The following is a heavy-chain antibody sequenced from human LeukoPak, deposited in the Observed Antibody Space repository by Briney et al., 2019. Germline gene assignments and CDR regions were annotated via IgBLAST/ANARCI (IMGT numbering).Heavy chain of an antibody. Sequence: GASVKASCKASGYTFTSYYMHWVRQAPGQGLEWMGIINPSGGSTSYAQKFQGRVTMTRDTSTSTVYMELSSLRSEDTAVYYCARGVYGDYPINPFDHWGQGTLVTVSS. J-gene: IGHJ4*02. CDR1: GYTFTSYY. D-gene: IGHD4-17*01. CDR3: ARGVYGDYPINPFDH. CDR2: INPSGGST. V-gene: IGHV1-46*01.